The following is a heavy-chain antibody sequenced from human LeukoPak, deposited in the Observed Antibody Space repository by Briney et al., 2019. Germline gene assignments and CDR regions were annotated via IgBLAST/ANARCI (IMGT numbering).Heavy chain of an antibody. D-gene: IGHD6-19*01. CDR2: IQNHGGDK. V-gene: IGHV3-30*02. Sequence: GGSPRLSCAASGIRFSGSGMHWVRQAPGKGLEWVSFIQNHGGDKNYADSVKGRFTVSRDNSQNTVYLQMNTLRPEDTAVYYCAREGGVVVAGTFDYWGQGTLVTVSS. J-gene: IGHJ4*02. CDR1: GIRFSGSG. CDR3: AREGGVVVAGTFDY.